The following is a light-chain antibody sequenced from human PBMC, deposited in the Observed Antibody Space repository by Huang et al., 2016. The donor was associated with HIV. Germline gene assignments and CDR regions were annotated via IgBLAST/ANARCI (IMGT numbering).Light chain of an antibody. CDR1: QGISNS. Sequence: DIQMTQSPSSLSASIGDRVTITCRASQGISNSLAWYQQKPGKAPKLLLYAASRLKSGVPYRFSGSGSGTTYTLTISSLRPEDFATFYCQQYFTTPPWTFGQGTKLEIK. CDR3: QQYFTTPPWT. CDR2: AAS. V-gene: IGKV1-NL1*01. J-gene: IGKJ2*01.